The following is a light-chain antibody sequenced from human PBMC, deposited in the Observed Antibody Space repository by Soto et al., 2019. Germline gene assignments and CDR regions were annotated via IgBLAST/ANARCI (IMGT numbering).Light chain of an antibody. J-gene: IGKJ1*01. V-gene: IGKV1-39*01. CDR1: QTIGTY. CDR2: DAS. Sequence: IEVTQSPSSLAASLGDRVTITRRASQTIGTYVNWYRQKSGAAPELLIYDASTLQSGVPSRFRGGASGTDFTLTISSPKLDDFETYYCQQSYNTPLTFGQGTKVDIK. CDR3: QQSYNTPLT.